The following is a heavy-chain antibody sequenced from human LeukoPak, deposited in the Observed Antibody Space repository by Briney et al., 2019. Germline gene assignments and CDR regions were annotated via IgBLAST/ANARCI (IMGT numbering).Heavy chain of an antibody. CDR3: ATFTDYYDSSGYYPFDY. J-gene: IGHJ4*02. Sequence: ASVKVSCXASGYTFTGYYMHWVRQAPGQGLAWMGRINPNSGGTNYAQKFQGRVTMTRDTSISTAYMELSRLRSDDTAVYYCATFTDYYDSSGYYPFDYWGQGTLVTVSP. CDR2: INPNSGGT. V-gene: IGHV1-2*06. D-gene: IGHD3-22*01. CDR1: GYTFTGYY.